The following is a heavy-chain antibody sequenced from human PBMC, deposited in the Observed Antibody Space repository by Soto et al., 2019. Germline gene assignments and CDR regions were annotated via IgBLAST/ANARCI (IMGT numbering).Heavy chain of an antibody. J-gene: IGHJ6*02. CDR2: IKQDGSEK. Sequence: EVQLVESGGGLVQPGGSLRLSCAASGFTFSSYWMSWVRQAPGKGLEWVANIKQDGSEKYYVDSVKGRFTISRDNAKNSLYLQMNSLRGEDTAVYYWARGGTVTIFGVVIPYYYYYGMDVWGQGTTVTVSS. CDR1: GFTFSSYW. D-gene: IGHD3-3*01. V-gene: IGHV3-7*01. CDR3: ARGGTVTIFGVVIPYYYYYGMDV.